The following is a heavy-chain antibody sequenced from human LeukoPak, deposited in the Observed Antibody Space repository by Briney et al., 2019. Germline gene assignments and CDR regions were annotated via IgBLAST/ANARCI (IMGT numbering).Heavy chain of an antibody. D-gene: IGHD5-24*01. V-gene: IGHV3-74*01. CDR1: GFTFSSYW. CDR3: TRVNTRNGYNDY. J-gene: IGHJ4*02. Sequence: PGGSLRLSCAVSGFTFSSYWMHWVRQAPGKGLVWVSRINSDGSSTRYADSVKGRFTISRDNAKNTLYLQMNSLRAEDTAMYYCTRVNTRNGYNDYWGQGTLVTVSS. CDR2: INSDGSST.